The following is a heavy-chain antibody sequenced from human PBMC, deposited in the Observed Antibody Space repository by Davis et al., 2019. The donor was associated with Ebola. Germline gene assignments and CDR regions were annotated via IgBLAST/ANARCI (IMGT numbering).Heavy chain of an antibody. D-gene: IGHD5-12*01. CDR2: ISGSGGTT. Sequence: GGSLRLSCAASGFIFSTYNMNWVRQAPGKGLEWVSYISGSGGTTYYADSVKGRFTISRDNAKNMLYLQMDSLRVEDTAVYYCARYNSAYERADLDYWGQGTLVTVSS. J-gene: IGHJ4*02. CDR1: GFIFSTYN. CDR3: ARYNSAYERADLDY. V-gene: IGHV3-48*04.